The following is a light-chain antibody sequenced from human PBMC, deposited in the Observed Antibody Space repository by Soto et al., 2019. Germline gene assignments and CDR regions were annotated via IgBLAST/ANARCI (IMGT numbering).Light chain of an antibody. CDR2: EVN. CDR3: SSYAGSKNLV. J-gene: IGLJ2*01. CDR1: SSDVGGYNY. Sequence: QSALTQPPSASGSPGRSVTISCTGTSSDVGGYNYVSWYQQHPGKAPKLMIYEVNKRPSGVPDRFSGSKSGNTASLTVSGLQAEDEADYYCSSYAGSKNLVFGGGTQLTVL. V-gene: IGLV2-8*01.